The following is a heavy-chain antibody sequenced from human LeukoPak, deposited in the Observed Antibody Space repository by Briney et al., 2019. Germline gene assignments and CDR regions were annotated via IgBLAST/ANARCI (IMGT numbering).Heavy chain of an antibody. Sequence: PGGSLRLSCAASGFTFSGYWMTWVRQAPGKGLEWVGNINQDGSEKYYVDSVKGRFTISRDNAKNSLYLQMNRLRAEDTAIYYCARGYCYSTSCSSPPDYWGQGTLVTVSS. J-gene: IGHJ4*02. CDR2: INQDGSEK. CDR3: ARGYCYSTSCSSPPDY. V-gene: IGHV3-7*03. D-gene: IGHD2-2*01. CDR1: GFTFSGYW.